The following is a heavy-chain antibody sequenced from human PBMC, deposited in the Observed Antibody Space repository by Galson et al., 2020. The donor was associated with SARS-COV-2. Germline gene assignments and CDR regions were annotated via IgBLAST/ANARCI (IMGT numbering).Heavy chain of an antibody. Sequence: TLSLTCTVSGGSISNYYWSWIRQPPGKRLEWIGYIYYDGSTNYNPSLKSRVIISLDRSKNQISVKLTSVTAADTAVYFCARSGSSWGDWFDPWGQGTLVTVSS. CDR3: ARSGSSWGDWFDP. D-gene: IGHD6-13*01. CDR2: IYYDGST. V-gene: IGHV4-59*01. CDR1: GGSISNYY. J-gene: IGHJ5*02.